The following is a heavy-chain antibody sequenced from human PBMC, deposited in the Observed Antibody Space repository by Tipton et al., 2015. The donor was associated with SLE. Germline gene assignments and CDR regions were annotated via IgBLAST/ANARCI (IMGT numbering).Heavy chain of an antibody. Sequence: QSGAEVKKPGESLKISCKGSGYSFTNYWIGWVRQMPGKGLEWMEIIYPGDSDTRYSPSFQGQVTISADKSISTAYLQWSSLKASDTAMYYCARLGAGRSVTPDWFDPWGQGTLVTVSS. J-gene: IGHJ5*02. CDR2: IYPGDSDT. D-gene: IGHD3-3*01. V-gene: IGHV5-51*03. CDR3: ARLGAGRSVTPDWFDP. CDR1: GYSFTNYW.